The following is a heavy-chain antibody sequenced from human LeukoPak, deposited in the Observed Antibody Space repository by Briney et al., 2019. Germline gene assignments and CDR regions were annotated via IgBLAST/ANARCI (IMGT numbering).Heavy chain of an antibody. V-gene: IGHV3-21*01. J-gene: IGHJ4*02. CDR1: GFTFSSYS. D-gene: IGHD6-19*01. CDR2: ISSSSSYI. CDR3: ARDPVAEYYFDY. Sequence: GGSLRLSCAASGFTFSSYSMNWVRQAPGKGLEWVSSISSSSSYIYYADSVKGRFTISRDNAKNSLYLRMNSLRAEDTAVYYCARDPVAEYYFDYWGQGTLVTVSS.